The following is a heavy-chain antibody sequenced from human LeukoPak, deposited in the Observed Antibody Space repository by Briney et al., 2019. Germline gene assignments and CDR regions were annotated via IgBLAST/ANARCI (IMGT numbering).Heavy chain of an antibody. CDR2: ISGSGGST. V-gene: IGHV3-23*01. J-gene: IGHJ4*02. Sequence: GGSLRLSCAASTFSIRSYAMSWVRQAPGKGLEWVSAISGSGGSTYYADSVKGRFTISRDNSKNTLYLQMNSLRAEDTAVYYCAKKGGGDYYFDYGGQGPLVTVSS. D-gene: IGHD3-16*01. CDR3: AKKGGGDYYFDY. CDR1: TFSIRSYA.